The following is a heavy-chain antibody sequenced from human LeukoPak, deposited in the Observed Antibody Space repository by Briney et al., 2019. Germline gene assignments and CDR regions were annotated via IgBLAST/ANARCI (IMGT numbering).Heavy chain of an antibody. Sequence: SETLSLTCTVSGGSISSYYWSWIRQPPGKGLEWIGYIYYSGSTNYNPSLKSRVTISVDTSKNQFSLKLSSVTAADTAVYYCARLIRVVGATRDTYYFDYWGQGTLVTVSS. J-gene: IGHJ4*02. CDR1: GGSISSYY. V-gene: IGHV4-59*08. D-gene: IGHD1-26*01. CDR2: IYYSGST. CDR3: ARLIRVVGATRDTYYFDY.